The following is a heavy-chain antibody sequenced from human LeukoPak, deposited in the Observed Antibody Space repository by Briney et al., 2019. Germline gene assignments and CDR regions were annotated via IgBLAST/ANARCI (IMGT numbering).Heavy chain of an antibody. J-gene: IGHJ6*03. CDR2: INPSGCST. Sequence: GSVNVSCTASGYTFTSYYMHWVRQAPGQGLEWMGIINPSGCSTNYAQKFQGRVTMPRDTSTSTVYMELSSLRSEDTAVYYCASRSTEYCSGGSGYPDYYYYMDVWGKGTTVTISS. CDR3: ASRSTEYCSGGSGYPDYYYYMDV. D-gene: IGHD2-15*01. CDR1: GYTFTSYY. V-gene: IGHV1-46*01.